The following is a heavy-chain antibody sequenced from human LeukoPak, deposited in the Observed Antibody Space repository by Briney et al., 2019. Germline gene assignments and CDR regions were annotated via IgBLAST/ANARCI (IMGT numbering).Heavy chain of an antibody. V-gene: IGHV1-2*02. J-gene: IGHJ4*02. CDR1: GYTFTGYY. D-gene: IGHD3-22*01. Sequence: ASVKVSCKASGYTFTGYYMHWVRQAPGQGLGWMGWINPNSGGTNYAQKFQGRVTMTRDTSISTAYMELSRLRSDDTAVYYCARVAYYYDSSGYDWGQGTLVTVSS. CDR2: INPNSGGT. CDR3: ARVAYYYDSSGYD.